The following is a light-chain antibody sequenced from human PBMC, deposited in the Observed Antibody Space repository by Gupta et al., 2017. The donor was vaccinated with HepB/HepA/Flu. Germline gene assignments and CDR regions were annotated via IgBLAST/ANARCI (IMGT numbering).Light chain of an antibody. CDR3: QQYYTLPLT. CDR1: QSVLYDYNNKNY. Sequence: DIVMTQSPDFLAVSLGGRATLNCKSNQSVLYDYNNKNYLAWFQQKPGQSPNLLIYWASIRESGVPDRFSGSGSGTDFTLTISSLQAEDVAVYYCQQYYTLPLTFGGGTRVDIK. CDR2: WAS. V-gene: IGKV4-1*01. J-gene: IGKJ4*01.